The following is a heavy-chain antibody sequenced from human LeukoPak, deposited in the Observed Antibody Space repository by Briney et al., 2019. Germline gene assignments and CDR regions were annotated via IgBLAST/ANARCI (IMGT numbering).Heavy chain of an antibody. CDR3: ARHADRKFDY. CDR1: GFTFSSYW. CDR2: IKQDGSEK. Sequence: GGSLRLSCAASGFTFSSYWMSWVRQAPGKGLEWVANIKQDGSEKYYVDSVKGRFTISRDNANSLYLQMNSLRAEDTAVYYCARHADRKFDYWGQGTLVTVSS. D-gene: IGHD3-16*02. J-gene: IGHJ4*02. V-gene: IGHV3-7*01.